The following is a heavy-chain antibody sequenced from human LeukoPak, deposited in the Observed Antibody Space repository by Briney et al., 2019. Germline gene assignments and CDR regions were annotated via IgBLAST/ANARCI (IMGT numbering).Heavy chain of an antibody. CDR3: ARDRSYYMDV. Sequence: PSETLSLTCTVSGVSISTYYWSWIRQPPGKGLEWIGYIYYSGSTNYNPSLKSRVTISEDTSKNQFSLKLSSVTAADTAVYYCARDRSYYMDVWGKGTTVTISS. CDR2: IYYSGST. CDR1: GVSISTYY. V-gene: IGHV4-59*01. J-gene: IGHJ6*03.